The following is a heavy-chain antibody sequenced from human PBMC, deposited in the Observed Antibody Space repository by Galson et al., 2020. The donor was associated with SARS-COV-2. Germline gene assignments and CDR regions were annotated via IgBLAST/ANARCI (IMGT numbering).Heavy chain of an antibody. J-gene: IGHJ4*02. CDR2: IYYSGST. CDR3: ARQGYSYGCE. V-gene: IGHV4-39*01. CDR1: GGSVSSSSYY. Sequence: PSETLSLTCTVSGGSVSSSSYYWGWNRQAQGKGQEWIGSIYYSGSTYYNPSLKSRVTISADTSKNQFSLKLSSVTAADTAVYYCARQGYSYGCEWGQGTLVTVSS. D-gene: IGHD5-18*01.